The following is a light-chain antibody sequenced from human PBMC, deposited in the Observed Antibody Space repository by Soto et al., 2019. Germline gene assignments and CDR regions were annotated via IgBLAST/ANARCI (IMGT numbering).Light chain of an antibody. CDR2: AAS. V-gene: IGKV1-27*01. CDR1: QDIGNF. J-gene: IGKJ5*01. Sequence: DIQMTQSPSSLSASVGDRVTITCRASQDIGNFLAWSQQKPGKVPNLLIYAASTLQSGVPSRFSGSGSGTDFPLTISSLQPEDVATYYCQYYNSAPITFGQGTRLEIK. CDR3: QYYNSAPIT.